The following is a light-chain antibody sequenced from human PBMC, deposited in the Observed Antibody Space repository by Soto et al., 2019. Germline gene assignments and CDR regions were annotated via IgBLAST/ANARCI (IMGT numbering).Light chain of an antibody. Sequence: EVVLTQSPCTLSLSPGERATLSCRASQSVSSSYLACYQQKPAHDPRLLIYGASSRATGIPDSFSGSGSGRTDSLTISRREEHDYVVYYYRQQDSSPPVTFGLGTRLEIK. CDR3: RQQDSSPPVT. CDR2: GAS. J-gene: IGKJ5*01. CDR1: QSVSSSY. V-gene: IGKV3-20*01.